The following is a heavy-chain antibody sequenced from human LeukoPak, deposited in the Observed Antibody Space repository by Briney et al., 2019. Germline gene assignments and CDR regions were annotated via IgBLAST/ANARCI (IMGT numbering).Heavy chain of an antibody. V-gene: IGHV4-30-2*01. D-gene: IGHD6-6*01. J-gene: IGHJ4*02. CDR1: GGSISSGSYS. Sequence: PSETLSLTCAVSGGSISSGSYSWSWIRQPPGKGLEWIGYIYHSGSTYYNPSLKSRVTISVDRSKNQFSLKLSSVTAADTAVYYCARGPPRYSSSSGDWGQGTLVTVSS. CDR2: IYHSGST. CDR3: ARGPPRYSSSSGD.